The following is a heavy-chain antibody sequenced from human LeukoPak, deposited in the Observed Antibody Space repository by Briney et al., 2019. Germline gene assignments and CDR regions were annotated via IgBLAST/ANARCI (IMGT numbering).Heavy chain of an antibody. CDR1: GGSFSGYY. CDR3: ARGPCSSTSCYVDY. D-gene: IGHD2-2*01. CDR2: INHSGST. V-gene: IGHV4-34*01. Sequence: SETLSLTCAVYGGSFSGYYWSWIRQPPGKGLEWIGEINHSGSTNYNPSLKSRVTISVDTSKNQFSLKLSSVTAADTAVYYCARGPCSSTSCYVDYWGQGTLVTVSS. J-gene: IGHJ4*02.